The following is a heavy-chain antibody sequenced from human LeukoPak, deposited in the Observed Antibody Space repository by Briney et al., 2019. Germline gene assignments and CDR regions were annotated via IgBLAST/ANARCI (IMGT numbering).Heavy chain of an antibody. D-gene: IGHD6-6*01. CDR3: AKDFSSSYVSEYFDY. CDR1: GFTFNSYW. J-gene: IGHJ4*02. CDR2: ISDSGGST. V-gene: IGHV3-23*01. Sequence: GGSLRLSCAASGFTFNSYWMSWVRQAPGKGLEYVSAISDSGGSTYYADSVKGRFTISRDNSKNTLYLQMNSLRPDDTAVYYCAKDFSSSYVSEYFDYWGQGTLVTVSS.